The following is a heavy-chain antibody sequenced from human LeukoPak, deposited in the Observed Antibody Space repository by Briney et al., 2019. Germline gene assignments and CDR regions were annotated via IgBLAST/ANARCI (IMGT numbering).Heavy chain of an antibody. CDR3: AKDPRTVTAYPDY. Sequence: GGSLRLSCAASGFTFSTYGMHWVRQAPGKGLEWVVFIRYDGTDKYYADSVKGRFTISRDNSKNTLYLQMNSLRGEDTAVYYCAKDPRTVTAYPDYWGQGTLVTVSS. CDR1: GFTFSTYG. V-gene: IGHV3-30*02. CDR2: IRYDGTDK. D-gene: IGHD2-21*02. J-gene: IGHJ4*02.